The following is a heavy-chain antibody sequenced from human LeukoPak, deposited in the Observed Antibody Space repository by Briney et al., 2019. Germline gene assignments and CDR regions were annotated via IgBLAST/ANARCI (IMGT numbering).Heavy chain of an antibody. CDR1: GFTFSSYS. J-gene: IGHJ4*02. V-gene: IGHV3-21*01. Sequence: PGGSLRLSCAASGFTFSSYSMNRVRQAPGKGLEWVSSITSSGTYMYYADSVKGRFTISRDNAKNSLYLQMNSLRADDTAVYYCARVTAAAGPDYWGQGTLVTVSS. CDR3: ARVTAAAGPDY. CDR2: ITSSGTYM. D-gene: IGHD6-13*01.